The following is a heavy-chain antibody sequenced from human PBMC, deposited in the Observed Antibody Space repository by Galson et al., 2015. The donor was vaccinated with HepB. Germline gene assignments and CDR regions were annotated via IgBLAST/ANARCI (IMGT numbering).Heavy chain of an antibody. CDR2: VWNDGITK. J-gene: IGHJ4*02. D-gene: IGHD6-19*01. Sequence: SLRLSCAASGFTFSTYGMHWVRQAPVKGLEWLAVVWNDGITKYHADSMKGRFTISRDDSKNTLYLEMNSLSAEDTAVYHCARERRGGWPRVIDSWGQGTLVTVSS. CDR1: GFTFSTYG. CDR3: ARERRGGWPRVIDS. V-gene: IGHV3-33*01.